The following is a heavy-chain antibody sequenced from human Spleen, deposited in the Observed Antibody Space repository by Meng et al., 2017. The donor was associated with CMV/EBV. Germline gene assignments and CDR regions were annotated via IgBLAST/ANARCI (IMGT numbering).Heavy chain of an antibody. CDR2: IKAKFAGGTT. V-gene: IGHV3-15*01. CDR3: TTDRPFSGGTLIET. J-gene: IGHJ3*02. D-gene: IGHD1-26*01. CDR1: GVTFENLW. Sequence: GGSLRLSCVASGVTFENLWMTWVRQAPGKGPEWVGLIKAKFAGGTTDYAVAVKGRFTISRDDSKSTVYLQMDSLKIEDTALYYCTTDRPFSGGTLIETWGQGTMVTVSS.